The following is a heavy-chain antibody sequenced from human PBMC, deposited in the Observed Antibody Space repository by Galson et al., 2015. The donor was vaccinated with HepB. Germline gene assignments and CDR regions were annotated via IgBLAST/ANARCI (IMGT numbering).Heavy chain of an antibody. CDR2: LYSGGRT. V-gene: IGHV3-66*01. CDR1: GFTVADNY. CDR3: ARAVVAAYEDAFDI. D-gene: IGHD2-15*01. Sequence: SLRLSCAASGFTVADNYMSWVRQAPGKGLEWVSVLYSGGRTNYADSVMGRFTISRDNSKNEVYLHMNSLRAEDTAVYYCARAVVAAYEDAFDIWGQGTMVTVSS. J-gene: IGHJ3*02.